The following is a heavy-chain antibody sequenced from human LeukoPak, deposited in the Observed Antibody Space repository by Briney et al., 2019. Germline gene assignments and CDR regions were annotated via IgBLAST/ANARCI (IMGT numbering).Heavy chain of an antibody. Sequence: ASVKVSCKASGYTFTSYDTNWVRQATGQGLEWMGWMNPNSGNTGYAQKFQGRVTMTRNTSISTAYMELSSLRSEDTAVYYCAREAVAGTEGWFDPWGQGTLVTVFS. CDR3: AREAVAGTEGWFDP. J-gene: IGHJ5*02. CDR2: MNPNSGNT. CDR1: GYTFTSYD. D-gene: IGHD6-19*01. V-gene: IGHV1-8*01.